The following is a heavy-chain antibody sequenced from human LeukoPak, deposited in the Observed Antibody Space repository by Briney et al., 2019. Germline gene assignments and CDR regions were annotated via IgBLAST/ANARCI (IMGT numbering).Heavy chain of an antibody. CDR1: GDSSSSGDYY. CDR3: ARGKLLYGMDV. V-gene: IGHV4-61*08. Sequence: SGPTLVNPSETLSLTCTVSGDSSSSGDYYWAWIRQPPGKGLEWIGYIYYSGSTNYNPSLKSRVTISVDTSKNQFSLKLSSVTAADTAVYYCARGKLLYGMDVWGQGTTVTVSS. J-gene: IGHJ6*02. D-gene: IGHD4-23*01. CDR2: IYYSGST.